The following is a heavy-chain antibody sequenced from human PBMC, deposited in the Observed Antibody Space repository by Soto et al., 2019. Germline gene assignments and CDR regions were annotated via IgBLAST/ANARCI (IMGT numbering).Heavy chain of an antibody. CDR1: GYTFTSYG. CDR2: ISAYNGNT. J-gene: IGHJ6*02. Sequence: QVQLVQSGAEVKKPGASVKVSCKASGYTFTSYGISWVRQAPGQGLEWMGWISAYNGNTNYAQKLQGRVTMTTDTSTSTAYMELRSLRSDDTAVYYCARDRYSSGWYFPSYDGMDVWGQGTTVTVSS. V-gene: IGHV1-18*01. D-gene: IGHD6-19*01. CDR3: ARDRYSSGWYFPSYDGMDV.